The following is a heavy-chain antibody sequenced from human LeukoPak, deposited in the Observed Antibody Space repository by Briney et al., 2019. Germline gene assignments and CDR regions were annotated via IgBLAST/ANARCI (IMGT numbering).Heavy chain of an antibody. CDR3: ARALPYYDYIWGSYRYTGVGPDY. J-gene: IGHJ4*02. CDR1: GGSFSGYY. Sequence: SETLSLTCAVYGGSFSGYYWSWLRQPPGKGLEWIGEINHSGSNNYNPSLKSRVTISVDTSKNQFSLKLSSVTAADTAVYYCARALPYYDYIWGSYRYTGVGPDYWGQGTLVTVSS. D-gene: IGHD3-16*02. CDR2: INHSGSN. V-gene: IGHV4-34*01.